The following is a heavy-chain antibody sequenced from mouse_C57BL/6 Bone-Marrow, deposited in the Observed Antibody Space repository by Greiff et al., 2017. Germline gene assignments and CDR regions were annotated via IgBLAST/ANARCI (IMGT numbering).Heavy chain of an antibody. V-gene: IGHV1-69*01. CDR2: IDPSDSYT. CDR1: GYTFTSYW. CDR3: ARSNWDGAMDY. Sequence: QVQLQQPGAELVMPGASVKLSCKASGYTFTSYWMHWVKQRPGQGLEWIGEIDPSDSYTNYNQKFKGKSTLTVDKSSSTAYMQLSSLTSEDSAVYYCARSNWDGAMDYWGQGTSVTVSS. D-gene: IGHD4-1*01. J-gene: IGHJ4*01.